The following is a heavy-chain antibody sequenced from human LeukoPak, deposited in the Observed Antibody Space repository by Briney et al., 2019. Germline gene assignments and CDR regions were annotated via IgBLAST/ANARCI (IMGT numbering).Heavy chain of an antibody. V-gene: IGHV3-48*01. CDR2: ISSSSSTI. D-gene: IGHD2-8*01. J-gene: IGHJ4*02. Sequence: QPGXSLLLSCAASGFTFSSYSMNWGRQAPGKGVEWVSYISSSSSTIYYADSVKGRFTISRDNAKNSLYLQMNSLRAEDTAVYYCARVPPYCTNGVCYTTLDYWGQGTLVTVSS. CDR3: ARVPPYCTNGVCYTTLDY. CDR1: GFTFSSYS.